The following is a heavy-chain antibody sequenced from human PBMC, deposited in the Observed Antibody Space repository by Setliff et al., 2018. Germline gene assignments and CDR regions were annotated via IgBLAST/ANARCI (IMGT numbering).Heavy chain of an antibody. Sequence: SETLSLTCTVSDVSISGYYWGLIRQPPGTGLERVATICYSGSTYSNPALKSRLIISVDAPDNQFSLKLSSVTAAATAVDYWARDGPHCVTSSCPGAWFDPWGQGILVTVSS. V-gene: IGHV4-38-2*02. CDR1: DVSISGYY. CDR3: ARDGPHCVTSSCPGAWFDP. D-gene: IGHD2-2*01. CDR2: ICYSGST. J-gene: IGHJ5*02.